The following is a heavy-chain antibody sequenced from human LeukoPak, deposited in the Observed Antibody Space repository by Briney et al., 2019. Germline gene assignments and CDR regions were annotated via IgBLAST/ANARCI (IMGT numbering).Heavy chain of an antibody. CDR3: ARLGGSSWYFDAFDI. CDR1: GVSISSYY. Sequence: SETLSLTCTVSGVSISSYYGSWLRQPPGKGLEWVGYISTSGSTNYNPSLKSRVTISVDTSKNQFSLKLSSVTAADTAVYYCARLGGSSWYFDAFDIWGQGTMVTVSS. D-gene: IGHD6-13*01. V-gene: IGHV4-4*09. CDR2: ISTSGST. J-gene: IGHJ3*02.